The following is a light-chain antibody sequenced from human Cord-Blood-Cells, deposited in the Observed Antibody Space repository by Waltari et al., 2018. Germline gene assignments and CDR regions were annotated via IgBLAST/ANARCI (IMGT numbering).Light chain of an antibody. Sequence: DMQLPQSPSCLSASVGDRVTITCQASQDIRNYLNWHQQKPGKAPTLLIYDASNLETGVPSRFSGSGSGTDFTFTISSLQPEDIATYYCQQYDNLPLTFGGGTKVEIK. J-gene: IGKJ4*01. CDR2: DAS. V-gene: IGKV1-33*01. CDR1: QDIRNY. CDR3: QQYDNLPLT.